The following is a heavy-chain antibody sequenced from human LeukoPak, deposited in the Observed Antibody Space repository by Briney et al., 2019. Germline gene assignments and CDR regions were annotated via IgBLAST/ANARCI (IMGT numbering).Heavy chain of an antibody. Sequence: PSETLSLTCTVSGGSISSSSYYWGWIRQPPGKGLERIGSIYYSGSTYYNPSLKSRVTISVDTSKNQFSLKLSSVTAADTAVYYCARHHPLVRFMEWLPSAPFDPWGQRTLVTVSS. CDR3: ARHHPLVRFMEWLPSAPFDP. CDR1: GGSISSSSYY. D-gene: IGHD3-3*01. CDR2: IYYSGST. V-gene: IGHV4-39*01. J-gene: IGHJ5*02.